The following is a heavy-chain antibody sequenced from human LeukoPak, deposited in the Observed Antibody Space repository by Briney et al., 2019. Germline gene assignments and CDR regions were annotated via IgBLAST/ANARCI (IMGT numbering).Heavy chain of an antibody. CDR2: IYHSGST. CDR1: GYSISSGYY. V-gene: IGHV4-38-2*01. J-gene: IGHJ4*02. Sequence: SETLSLTCAVSGYSISSGYYWGWIRQPPGKGLEWIGSIYHSGSTYYNPSLKSRVTISVDTSKNQFSLKLSSVTAADTAVYYCARTHCSGGSCYSFDYWGQGTLVTVSS. CDR3: ARTHCSGGSCYSFDY. D-gene: IGHD2-15*01.